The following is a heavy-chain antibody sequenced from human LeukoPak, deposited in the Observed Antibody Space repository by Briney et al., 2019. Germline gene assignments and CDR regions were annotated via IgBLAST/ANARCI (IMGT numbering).Heavy chain of an antibody. CDR3: ASDSEWELLRFVMDY. J-gene: IGHJ4*02. CDR2: ISYDGSNK. D-gene: IGHD1-26*01. CDR1: GFTFSSYA. Sequence: GGSLRLSCAASGFTFSSYAMHWVRQAPGKGLEWVAVISYDGSNKYYADSVKGRFTISRDNSKNTLYLQMNSLRAEDTAVYYCASDSEWELLRFVMDYWGQGTLVTVSS. V-gene: IGHV3-30*04.